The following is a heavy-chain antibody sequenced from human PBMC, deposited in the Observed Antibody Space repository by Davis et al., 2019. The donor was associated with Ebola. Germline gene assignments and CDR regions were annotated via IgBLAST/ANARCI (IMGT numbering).Heavy chain of an antibody. Sequence: GESLKIFCAASGFTFSSYSMNWVRQAPGKGLEWVSSITSSSSYIYYADSVKGRFTISRDNAKNSLYLQMNSLRAEETAVYYCARDRNSGWLLDYWGQGTLVTVSS. CDR3: ARDRNSGWLLDY. CDR1: GFTFSSYS. J-gene: IGHJ4*02. V-gene: IGHV3-21*04. CDR2: ITSSSSYI. D-gene: IGHD6-19*01.